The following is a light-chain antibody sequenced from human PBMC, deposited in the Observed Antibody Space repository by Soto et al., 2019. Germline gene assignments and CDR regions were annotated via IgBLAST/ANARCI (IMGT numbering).Light chain of an antibody. J-gene: IGKJ5*01. CDR3: QQYGSSPST. Sequence: EIVLTQSPGTLSLSPGERATLSCRASQSVSSYLAWYQQKPGQAPRLLIYGASSRATGIPDRFSGSGSGTDFTLTIIRLEPEDFAVYYCQQYGSSPSTFGQGTRLEIK. CDR2: GAS. V-gene: IGKV3-20*01. CDR1: QSVSSY.